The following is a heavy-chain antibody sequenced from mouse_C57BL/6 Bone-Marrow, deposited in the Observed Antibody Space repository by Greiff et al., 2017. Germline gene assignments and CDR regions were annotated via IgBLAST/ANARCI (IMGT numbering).Heavy chain of an antibody. CDR3: ARGSSYWYFDV. CDR2: IWGVGST. V-gene: IGHV2-6*01. CDR1: GFSLTSYG. D-gene: IGHD1-1*01. J-gene: IGHJ1*03. Sequence: VKRVESGPGLVAPSQSLSITCTVSGFSLTSYGVDWVRQSPGKGLEWLGVIWGVGSTNYNSALKSRLSISKDNSKSQVFLKMNSLQTDDTAMYYCARGSSYWYFDVWGTGTTVTVSS.